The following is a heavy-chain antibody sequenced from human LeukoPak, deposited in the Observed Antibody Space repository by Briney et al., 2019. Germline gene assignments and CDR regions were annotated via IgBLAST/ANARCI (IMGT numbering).Heavy chain of an antibody. CDR1: GCTFSSYA. CDR2: IIPIFGTT. Sequence: ASVKVSCKASGCTFSSYAISWVRQAPGQGLEWMGGIIPIFGTTNYAQKFQGRVTITADESTSTAYMELRSLRSEDTAVYYWARSPRDGYPLAYWGQGTLVTVSS. CDR3: ARSPRDGYPLAY. J-gene: IGHJ4*02. D-gene: IGHD5-24*01. V-gene: IGHV1-69*13.